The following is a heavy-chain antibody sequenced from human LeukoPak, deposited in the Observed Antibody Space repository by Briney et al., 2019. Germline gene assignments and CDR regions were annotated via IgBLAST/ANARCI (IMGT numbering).Heavy chain of an antibody. D-gene: IGHD4-23*01. CDR3: ARSPSTASVDYYYYYGMDV. CDR2: IIPIFGIA. J-gene: IGHJ6*04. V-gene: IGHV1-69*15. Sequence: SVKVSCKASGGTFSSYAISWVRQAPGQGLEWMGRIIPIFGIANYAQKFQGRVTITADESTSTAYMELSSLRSEDTAVYYCARSPSTASVDYYYYYGMDVWGKGTTVTVSS. CDR1: GGTFSSYA.